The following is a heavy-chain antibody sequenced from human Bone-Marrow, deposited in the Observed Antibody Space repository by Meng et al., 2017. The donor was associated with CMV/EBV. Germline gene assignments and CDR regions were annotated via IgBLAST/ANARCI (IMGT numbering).Heavy chain of an antibody. Sequence: GESLKISCAASGFTFSNYGMHWVRQAPGKGLEWVSSISSSSSYIYYADSVKGRFTISRDNAKNSLYLQMNSLRAEDTAVYYCARDRLHEEVPVAMIFDWFDPWGQGTLVTVSS. CDR2: ISSSSSYI. CDR1: GFTFSNYG. J-gene: IGHJ5*02. V-gene: IGHV3-21*01. CDR3: ARDRLHEEVPVAMIFDWFDP. D-gene: IGHD5-24*01.